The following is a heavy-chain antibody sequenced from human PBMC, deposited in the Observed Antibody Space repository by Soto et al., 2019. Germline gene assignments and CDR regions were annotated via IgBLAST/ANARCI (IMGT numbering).Heavy chain of an antibody. D-gene: IGHD3-22*01. CDR2: ISGYNGNT. CDR3: ARTVEYDSIPYYYAEF. Sequence: VQLLQSGAAVKKPGASVKVSCKASGYTFNTNAITGVRHAPGQGLEWMGWISGYNGNTNYAQTLQGRGTMTTDTSTSTAYLELGSLRSDDTAVYYGARTVEYDSIPYYYAEFWGEGTLVSVSS. CDR1: GYTFNTNA. J-gene: IGHJ4*03. V-gene: IGHV1-18*01.